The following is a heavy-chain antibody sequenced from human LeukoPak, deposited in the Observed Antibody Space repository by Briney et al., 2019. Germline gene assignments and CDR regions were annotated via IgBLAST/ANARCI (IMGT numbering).Heavy chain of an antibody. J-gene: IGHJ4*02. CDR2: IKQDGSQR. CDR1: GFTVSRNY. D-gene: IGHD6-6*01. Sequence: GGSLRLSCAASGFTVSRNYVTWVRQAPGKGLEWVANIKQDGSQRYYVDSVRGRFTISRDNAKNSLFLQMNGLRAEDTAVYYCARRGGSSSRRSPIDYWGQGTLVTVSS. CDR3: ARRGGSSSRRSPIDY. V-gene: IGHV3-7*01.